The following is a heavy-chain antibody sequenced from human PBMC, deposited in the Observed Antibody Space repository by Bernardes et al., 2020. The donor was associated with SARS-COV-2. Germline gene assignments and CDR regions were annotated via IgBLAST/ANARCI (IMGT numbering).Heavy chain of an antibody. CDR3: APSGNRPSGT. CDR1: GYTFTGYY. Sequence: ASVKVSCKASGYTFTGYYIHWVRQAPGQGLTWMGWINPVSGGTKYSQKFQGRVTMTRDRSISSAYMELSRLTSDDTAIYYCAPSGNRPSGTWGQGTLVTVSS. J-gene: IGHJ5*02. D-gene: IGHD2-15*01. V-gene: IGHV1-2*02. CDR2: INPVSGGT.